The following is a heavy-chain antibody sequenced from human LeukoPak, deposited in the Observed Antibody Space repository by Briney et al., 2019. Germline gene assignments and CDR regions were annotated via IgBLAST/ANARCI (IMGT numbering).Heavy chain of an antibody. CDR2: ISYDGSNK. CDR1: GFTFSSYA. V-gene: IGHV3-30*04. CDR3: ARDPIVVVTAIPEYYYYGMDV. Sequence: PGRSLRLSCAASGFTFSSYAMHWVRQAPGKGLEWVAVISYDGSNKYYADSVKGRFTISRDNSKNTLYLQMNSLRAEDTAVYYCARDPIVVVTAIPEYYYYGMDVWGQGTTVTVSS. D-gene: IGHD2-21*02. J-gene: IGHJ6*02.